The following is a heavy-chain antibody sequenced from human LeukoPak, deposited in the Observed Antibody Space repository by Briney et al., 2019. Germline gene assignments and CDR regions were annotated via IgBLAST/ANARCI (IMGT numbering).Heavy chain of an antibody. Sequence: PSETLSLTCTVSGGSISSGDYYWSWIRQPPGKGLEWIVYIYYSGSTYYNPSLKSRVTISVDTSKNQFSLKLSSVTAADTAVYYCARHYDSSGYYAVTPSAFDIWGQGTMVTVSS. D-gene: IGHD3-22*01. CDR2: IYYSGST. CDR3: ARHYDSSGYYAVTPSAFDI. V-gene: IGHV4-30-4*01. CDR1: GGSISSGDYY. J-gene: IGHJ3*02.